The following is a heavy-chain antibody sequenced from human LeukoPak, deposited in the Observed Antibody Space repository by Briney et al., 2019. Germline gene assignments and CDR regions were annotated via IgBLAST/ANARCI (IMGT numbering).Heavy chain of an antibody. CDR2: TYTSGST. Sequence: SETLSLTCTVSGGSISSYYWSWIRQPAGKGLEWIGRTYTSGSTNYNPSLKSRVTMSVDTSKNQFSLKLSSVTAADTAVYYCASHPLGFLEWLSYFDYWGQGTLVTVSS. J-gene: IGHJ4*02. D-gene: IGHD3-3*01. CDR1: GGSISSYY. V-gene: IGHV4-4*07. CDR3: ASHPLGFLEWLSYFDY.